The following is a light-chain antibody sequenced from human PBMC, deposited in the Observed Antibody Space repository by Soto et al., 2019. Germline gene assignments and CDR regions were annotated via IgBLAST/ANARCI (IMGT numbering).Light chain of an antibody. Sequence: EIVMTQSPVTLSVSPGERATLSCRASQSVSSNLAWYQQKPGQAPRLLIYGASTRATGIRDRFSGSESGTEFTLTISSLQSEDSAVYYCQQCTNWPRTFGQGTKVEIK. CDR1: QSVSSN. CDR2: GAS. V-gene: IGKV3-15*01. J-gene: IGKJ1*01. CDR3: QQCTNWPRT.